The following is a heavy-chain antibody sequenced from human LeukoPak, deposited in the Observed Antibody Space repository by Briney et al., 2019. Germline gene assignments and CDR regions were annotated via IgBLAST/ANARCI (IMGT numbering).Heavy chain of an antibody. V-gene: IGHV1-46*01. Sequence: ASVKVSCKASGYIFTNYYVHWVRQAPGQGPEWMGIIRPGDGTTTYAQNFQGRVTMSRDVSTSTVHMELSSLRSEDSAVYYCARRNFGDFLPYFDFWGQGTVVTVSS. CDR2: IRPGDGTT. CDR3: ARRNFGDFLPYFDF. D-gene: IGHD4-17*01. J-gene: IGHJ4*02. CDR1: GYIFTNYY.